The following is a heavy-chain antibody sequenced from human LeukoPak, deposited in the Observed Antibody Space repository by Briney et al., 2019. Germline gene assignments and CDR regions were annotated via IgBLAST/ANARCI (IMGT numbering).Heavy chain of an antibody. V-gene: IGHV3-7*03. Sequence: PGGSLRLSCAASGFTFSSYWMSWVRQAPGKGLEWVANIKQDGSEKYYVDSVKGRFTISRDNAKSSLYLQMNSLRAEDTAVYYCARGSLAVAEDYWGQGTLVTVSS. J-gene: IGHJ4*02. CDR1: GFTFSSYW. CDR3: ARGSLAVAEDY. CDR2: IKQDGSEK. D-gene: IGHD6-19*01.